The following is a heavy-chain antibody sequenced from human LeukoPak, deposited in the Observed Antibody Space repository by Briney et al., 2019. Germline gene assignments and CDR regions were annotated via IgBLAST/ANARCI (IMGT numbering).Heavy chain of an antibody. V-gene: IGHV1-69*13. CDR3: ARVADPLGTPQMGYGWFDP. CDR2: IIPIFGTA. J-gene: IGHJ5*02. Sequence: ASVKVSCKASGGTFSSYAISWVRQAPGQGLKWMGGIIPIFGTANYAQKFQGRVTITADESTSTAYMELSSLRSEDTAVYYCARVADPLGTPQMGYGWFDPWGQGTLVTVSS. D-gene: IGHD5-24*01. CDR1: GGTFSSYA.